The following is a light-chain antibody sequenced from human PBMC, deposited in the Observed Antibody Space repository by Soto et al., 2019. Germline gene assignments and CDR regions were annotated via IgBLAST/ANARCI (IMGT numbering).Light chain of an antibody. CDR3: SAYAGIKNLGV. Sequence: QSALTQPPSAAGSPGPSVTISCTGTSSDVGGYKYVSCYQQHPGKAPKLMIFEVNKRPSGVPDRFSGSKSGNTASLTVSGLQAEDEADYYCSAYAGIKNLGVFGTGTTVTVL. V-gene: IGLV2-8*01. J-gene: IGLJ1*01. CDR1: SSDVGGYKY. CDR2: EVN.